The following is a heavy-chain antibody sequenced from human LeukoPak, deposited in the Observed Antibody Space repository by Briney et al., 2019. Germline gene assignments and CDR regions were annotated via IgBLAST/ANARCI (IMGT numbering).Heavy chain of an antibody. CDR1: GFTFSSYK. CDR3: VREINSACPFDY. V-gene: IGHV3-48*03. D-gene: IGHD2/OR15-2a*01. CDR2: IYTTGTPI. J-gene: IGHJ4*02. Sequence: PGGSLRLSCAASGFTFSSYKMHWVRQAPGKGLEWVSYIYTTGTPILYADSVKGRFTISRDNAKNSLYLEMDSLRAEDTAVYYCVREINSACPFDYWGQGTLVTVSS.